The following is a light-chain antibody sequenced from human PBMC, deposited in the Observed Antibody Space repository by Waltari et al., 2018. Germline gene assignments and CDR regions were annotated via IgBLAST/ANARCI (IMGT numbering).Light chain of an antibody. CDR3: QQRKNWPPLT. J-gene: IGKJ4*01. V-gene: IGKV3-11*01. Sequence: ETVLTQSPATLSLSPGERATLSCRASQSVDRYLAWYQQKPGQAPRLLIHDTSTRATGTPARFIGSGSGTDFTLTISSLEPEDFAVYYCQQRKNWPPLTFGGGTKVEIK. CDR1: QSVDRY. CDR2: DTS.